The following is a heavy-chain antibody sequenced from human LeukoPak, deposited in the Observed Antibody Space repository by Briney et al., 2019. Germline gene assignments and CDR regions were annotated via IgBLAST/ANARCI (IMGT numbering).Heavy chain of an antibody. V-gene: IGHV1-69*13. CDR2: IIPIFGTA. Sequence: SVKVSCKASGGTISSYAISWVRQAPGQGLEWMGGIIPIFGTANYAQKFQGRVTITADESTSTAYMELSSLRSEDTAVYYCARAETVDTAFDYWGQGTLVTVSS. D-gene: IGHD5-18*01. J-gene: IGHJ4*02. CDR3: ARAETVDTAFDY. CDR1: GGTISSYA.